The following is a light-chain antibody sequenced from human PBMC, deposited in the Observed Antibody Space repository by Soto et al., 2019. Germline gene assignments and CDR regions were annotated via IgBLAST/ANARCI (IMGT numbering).Light chain of an antibody. J-gene: IGLJ3*02. CDR3: QTWGTGFWV. Sequence: QLVLTQSPSASASLGASVKLTCTLSSGHSSYAIAWHQQQPEKGPRYLRKLNSDGSHSKGDGIPDRFSGSSSGAERYLTTSSLQSEDEADYYCQTWGTGFWVFGGGTKLTVL. V-gene: IGLV4-69*01. CDR2: LNSDGSH. CDR1: SGHSSYA.